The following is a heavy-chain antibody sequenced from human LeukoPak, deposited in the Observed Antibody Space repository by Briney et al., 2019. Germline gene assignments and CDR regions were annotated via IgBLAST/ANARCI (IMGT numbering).Heavy chain of an antibody. Sequence: PSETLSLTCTVSGGFISTYYSSWIRQPPGKGLEWIGFISYSGSTYHNPSLKSRVTMSVDTSKNQFSLNLRSVTAADTAVYYCARDRYSYGFWGQGILVTVSS. CDR3: ARDRYSYGF. D-gene: IGHD5-18*01. V-gene: IGHV4-59*01. CDR1: GGFISTYY. CDR2: ISYSGST. J-gene: IGHJ4*02.